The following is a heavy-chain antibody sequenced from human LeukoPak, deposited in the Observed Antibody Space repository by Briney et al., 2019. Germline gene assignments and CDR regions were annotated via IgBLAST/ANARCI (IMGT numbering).Heavy chain of an antibody. CDR3: ARCYSSAYYHAFDI. J-gene: IGHJ3*02. CDR2: LYGAGST. CDR1: GFTVSVNY. V-gene: IGHV3-53*01. D-gene: IGHD6-19*01. Sequence: GGSLRLSCAASGFTVSVNYMSWVRQAPGKGLEWVSVLYGAGSTYYADSVKGRFTISRDNSGNTVYLQMNSLRAEDTAVYYCARCYSSAYYHAFDIWGQGTMVTVSS.